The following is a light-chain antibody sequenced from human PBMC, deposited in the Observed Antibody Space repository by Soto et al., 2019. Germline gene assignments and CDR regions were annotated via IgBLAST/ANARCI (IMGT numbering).Light chain of an antibody. CDR2: DAS. J-gene: IGKJ1*01. V-gene: IGKV3-20*01. CDR1: QTVKSSY. CDR3: QQYASSPQT. Sequence: TQSPPTLSASVGERATLSCRASQTVKSSYLAWYQQKPGQAPRLLIYDASTRAAGIPDRFSASGSGTDFTLIISRLEPEDFAVYSCQQYASSPQTFGQGTKVDIK.